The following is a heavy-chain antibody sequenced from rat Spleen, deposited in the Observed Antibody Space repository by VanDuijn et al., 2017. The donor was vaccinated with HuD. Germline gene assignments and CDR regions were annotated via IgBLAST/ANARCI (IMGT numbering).Heavy chain of an antibody. CDR1: GFTFSDYA. D-gene: IGHD5-1*01. J-gene: IGHJ1*01. CDR2: IIYDGSST. V-gene: IGHV5-17*01. CDR3: ARPVQGTGWYFDF. Sequence: EVQLVESGGGLVQPGRSLKLSCAASGFTFSDYAMAWVRQAPKKGLEWVATIIYDGSSTYYRDSVEGRFTISRDNAKSTLYLQMDSLRSEDTATYYCARPVQGTGWYFDFWGPGTMVTVSS.